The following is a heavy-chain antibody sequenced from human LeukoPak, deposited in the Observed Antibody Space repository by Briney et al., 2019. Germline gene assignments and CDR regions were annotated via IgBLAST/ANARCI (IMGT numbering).Heavy chain of an antibody. Sequence: SETLSLTCTVSGGSISSYYWSWIRQPPGKGLEWIGYIYYSGSTYYNPSLKSRVTISVDTSKNQFSLKLSSVTAADTAVYYCARAGYYDFWSGYYFWFDPWGQGTLVTVSS. CDR1: GGSISSYY. J-gene: IGHJ5*02. CDR2: IYYSGST. V-gene: IGHV4-30-4*08. D-gene: IGHD3-3*01. CDR3: ARAGYYDFWSGYYFWFDP.